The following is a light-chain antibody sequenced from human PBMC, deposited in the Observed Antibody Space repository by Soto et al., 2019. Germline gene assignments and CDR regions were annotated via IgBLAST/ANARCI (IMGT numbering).Light chain of an antibody. Sequence: DIQMTQSPSTLSASVGDRVTITCRASQSISNLLAWYQQKPGRAPTPLIYKSSTLESGVPSRFSGSGSGTEFSLTISSLQPDDSATYYCQQYNSYPLTFGQGTRLEIK. J-gene: IGKJ5*01. CDR1: QSISNL. CDR2: KSS. CDR3: QQYNSYPLT. V-gene: IGKV1-5*03.